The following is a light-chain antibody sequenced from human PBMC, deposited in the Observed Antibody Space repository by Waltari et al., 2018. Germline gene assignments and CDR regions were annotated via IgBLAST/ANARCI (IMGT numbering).Light chain of an antibody. V-gene: IGKV3-20*01. CDR2: DAS. CDR3: QQHGSFPQT. CDR1: QSIINNY. Sequence: EIVLTQSPGTLSLSPGEGATLPCRASQSIINNYLAWYQQGPGPAPRLLVYDASSRATGIPDRFSGSGSGTDFTLTISRLEPEDFALYFCQQHGSFPQTFGQGTKVEIK. J-gene: IGKJ1*01.